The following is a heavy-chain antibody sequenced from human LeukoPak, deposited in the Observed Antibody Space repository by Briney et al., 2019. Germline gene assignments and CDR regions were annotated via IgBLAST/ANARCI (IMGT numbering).Heavy chain of an antibody. J-gene: IGHJ4*02. V-gene: IGHV4-39*01. D-gene: IGHD3-10*02. CDR1: GGSISSSSYY. CDR2: IYYSGST. Sequence: SETLSLTCTVPGGSISSSSYYWGWIRQPPGKGLEWIGTIYYSGSTYYNPSLSSRVTISVDTSKNQFSLRLTSVTAADTAVYYCARQRACETATPMCDFDYWGQGVLVTVSS. CDR3: ARQRACETATPMCDFDY.